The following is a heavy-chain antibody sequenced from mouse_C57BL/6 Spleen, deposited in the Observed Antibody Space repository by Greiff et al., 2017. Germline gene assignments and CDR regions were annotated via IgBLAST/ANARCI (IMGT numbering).Heavy chain of an antibody. D-gene: IGHD2-5*01. V-gene: IGHV5-9-1*02. CDR3: TREDYSNSNYYAMDY. Sequence: VQLKESGEGLVKPGGSLKLSCAASGFTFSSYAMSWVRQTPEKRLEWVAYISSGGDYIYYADTVKGRFTISRDNARNTLYLQMSSLKSEDTAMYYCTREDYSNSNYYAMDYWGQGTSVTVSS. CDR2: ISSGGDYI. CDR1: GFTFSSYA. J-gene: IGHJ4*01.